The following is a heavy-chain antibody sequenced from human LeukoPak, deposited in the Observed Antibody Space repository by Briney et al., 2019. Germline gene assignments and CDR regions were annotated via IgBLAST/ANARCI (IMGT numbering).Heavy chain of an antibody. J-gene: IGHJ4*02. CDR2: IGPDGKT. CDR3: VRRESGGNHFGY. CDR1: GFTLSSCA. D-gene: IGHD1-26*01. Sequence: GGSLRLSCAASGFTLSSCAMSWVRQAPGKGLEWVSAIGPDGKTYYADSVKGRFTISRDSSKNTLYLQMNSLRAEDTAAYFCVRRESGGNHFGYWGQGTLVTVPS. V-gene: IGHV3-23*01.